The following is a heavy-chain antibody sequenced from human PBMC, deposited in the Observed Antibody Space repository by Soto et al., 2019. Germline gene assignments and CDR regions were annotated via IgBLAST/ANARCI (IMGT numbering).Heavy chain of an antibody. Sequence: GGSLRLSCAASGFTFSSYSMNWVRQAQGKGLEWVSSISSSSSFIYYADSVKGRFTISRDNAKNALYLQMNSLRAEDTAVYYCARVSCTNGVCYPQASWIDPWGQGTLVTVS. CDR2: ISSSSSFI. D-gene: IGHD2-8*01. CDR1: GFTFSSYS. CDR3: ARVSCTNGVCYPQASWIDP. V-gene: IGHV3-21*01. J-gene: IGHJ5*02.